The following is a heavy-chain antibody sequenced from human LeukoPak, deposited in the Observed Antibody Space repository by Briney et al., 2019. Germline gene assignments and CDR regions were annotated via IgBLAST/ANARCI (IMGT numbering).Heavy chain of an antibody. V-gene: IGHV3-23*01. CDR2: VSGSGSST. Sequence: GGSLRLSCAASGFTFSSYAMSWVRQAPGKGLEWVSGVSGSGSSTYYADSVKGRFTISRDNSKNTLYLQMNSLRAEDTAVYYCAKGSPLYYFDYWGQGTLVTVSS. CDR1: GFTFSSYA. CDR3: AKGSPLYYFDY. J-gene: IGHJ4*02.